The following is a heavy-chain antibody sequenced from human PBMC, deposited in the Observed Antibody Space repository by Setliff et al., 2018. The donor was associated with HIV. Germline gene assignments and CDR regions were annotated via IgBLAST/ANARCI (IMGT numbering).Heavy chain of an antibody. Sequence: PGGSLRLSCAVSGVTYNDHFMDWVRQAPAKGLEWVANISPDGSATYYVDSVKGRFTISRDNTKNTVYLQMNSLRAEDTAVYYCARVFLEWLLYRPDYVMDVWGQGTTVTVSS. V-gene: IGHV3-7*01. D-gene: IGHD3-3*01. CDR3: ARVFLEWLLYRPDYVMDV. J-gene: IGHJ6*02. CDR1: GVTYNDHF. CDR2: ISPDGSAT.